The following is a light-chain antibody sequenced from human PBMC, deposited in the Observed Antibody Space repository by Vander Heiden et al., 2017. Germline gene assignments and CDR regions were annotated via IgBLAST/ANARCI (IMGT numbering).Light chain of an antibody. V-gene: IGKV3-15*01. CDR2: GAS. Sequence: EVVMTQSPGTLSVSPGERGTLSCRASQSVSGNLAWYQQKPGQAPRLLIYGASTRATGIPARFSGSGSGTEFTLTINNLQSEDFAVYYCQQYNDRPRTFGQGTKVETK. J-gene: IGKJ1*01. CDR3: QQYNDRPRT. CDR1: QSVSGN.